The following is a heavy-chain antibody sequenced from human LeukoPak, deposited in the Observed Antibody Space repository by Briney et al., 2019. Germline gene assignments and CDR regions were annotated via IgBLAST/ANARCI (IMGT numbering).Heavy chain of an antibody. Sequence: PSQTLSLTCTVSGGSISSYYWSSIRQPPRKRLEWIGYIYYSGSTNYIPSLKSRVTITVDPSKNQSSLKLSAVTAADRAVYYCARRDGYISAIDYWGQGTLVTVSS. CDR1: GGSISSYY. J-gene: IGHJ4*02. CDR2: IYYSGST. D-gene: IGHD5-24*01. V-gene: IGHV4-59*01. CDR3: ARRDGYISAIDY.